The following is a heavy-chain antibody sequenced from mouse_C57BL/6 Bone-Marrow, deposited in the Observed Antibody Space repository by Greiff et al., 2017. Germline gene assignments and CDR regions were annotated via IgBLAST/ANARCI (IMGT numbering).Heavy chain of an antibody. CDR1: GFSLTSYG. V-gene: IGHV2-2*01. Sequence: QVQLQQSGPGLVQPSQSLSITCTVSGFSLTSYGVHWVRQSPGKGLEWLGVIWSGGSTDYNAAFISRLSISKDNSKSQVFFKMNSLQADDTAIYYCARNSDYVPYWYFDVWGTGTTVTVSS. D-gene: IGHD2-4*01. CDR3: ARNSDYVPYWYFDV. CDR2: IWSGGST. J-gene: IGHJ1*03.